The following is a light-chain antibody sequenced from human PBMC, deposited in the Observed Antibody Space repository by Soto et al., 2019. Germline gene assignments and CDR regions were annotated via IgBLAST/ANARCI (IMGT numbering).Light chain of an antibody. CDR1: QSISSY. Sequence: DIQMTQSPSSLSASVGDRVTITCRASQSISSYLNWFQQKPGKAPKLLIYAASILQSGVPSRFSRSGSGTDFALTISSLQPEDFATYYCQQSYSTPRTFGQGTTVEIK. CDR3: QQSYSTPRT. CDR2: AAS. V-gene: IGKV1-39*01. J-gene: IGKJ1*01.